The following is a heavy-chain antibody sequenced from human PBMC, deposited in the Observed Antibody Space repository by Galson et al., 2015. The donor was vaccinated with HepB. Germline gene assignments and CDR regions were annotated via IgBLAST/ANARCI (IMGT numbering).Heavy chain of an antibody. V-gene: IGHV1-18*01. CDR1: GYTFISYG. CDR2: ISAYTGNT. J-gene: IGHJ4*02. D-gene: IGHD2-2*02. Sequence: SVKVSCKASGYTFISYGITWVRQAPGQGLEWMGWISAYTGNTNYAQKLQGRVTMTTDTSTSTAYMELRSLRSDDTAVYYCARVGGTPGPGYCSSTSCYTFDYWGQGTLVTVSS. CDR3: ARVGGTPGPGYCSSTSCYTFDY.